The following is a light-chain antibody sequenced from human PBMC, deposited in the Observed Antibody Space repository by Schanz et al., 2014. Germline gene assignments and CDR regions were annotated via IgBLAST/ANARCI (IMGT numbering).Light chain of an antibody. Sequence: QSALTQPPSASGSPGQSVTISCTGTSSDVGGYKYVSWYQQHPGKAPKLMIYDVSDRPSGVSNRFSGSKSGNTASLTISGLLAEDEADYYCSSYAGSNNYVFGTGTKLTVL. CDR3: SSYAGSNNYV. J-gene: IGLJ1*01. CDR2: DVS. V-gene: IGLV2-8*01. CDR1: SSDVGGYKY.